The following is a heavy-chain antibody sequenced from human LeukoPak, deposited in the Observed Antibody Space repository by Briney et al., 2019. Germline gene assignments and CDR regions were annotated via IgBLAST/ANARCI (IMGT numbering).Heavy chain of an antibody. V-gene: IGHV3-48*03. CDR3: ARLGYCSTGSCYSLDY. CDR2: ISSSGNTV. J-gene: IGHJ4*02. D-gene: IGHD2-2*01. CDR1: GFTFSSYE. Sequence: GGSLRLSCEASGFTFSSYEMNWVRQAPGKGLEWISYISSSGNTVFYADSVKGRFTISRDNAKNSLYLQMNSLRAEDTAVYYCARLGYCSTGSCYSLDYWGQGTLVTVSS.